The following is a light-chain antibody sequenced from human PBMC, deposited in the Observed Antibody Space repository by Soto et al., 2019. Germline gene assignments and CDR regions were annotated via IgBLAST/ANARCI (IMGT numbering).Light chain of an antibody. CDR3: QKYDSAPWT. CDR2: SAS. J-gene: IGKJ1*01. Sequence: IQMTQSPSSLSASVGDRVIITCRASQGIGNSLAWYQQKAGRVPKLLMHSASTLLSGVLSRFSGSGSGTDFTLTISSLQPADVATYYCQKYDSAPWTFGQGTKVEIK. V-gene: IGKV1-27*01. CDR1: QGIGNS.